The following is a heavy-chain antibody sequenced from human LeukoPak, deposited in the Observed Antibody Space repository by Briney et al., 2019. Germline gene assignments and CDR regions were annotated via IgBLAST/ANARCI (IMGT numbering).Heavy chain of an antibody. CDR1: GYSIRSGYF. CDR3: VRQGEVRGDY. D-gene: IGHD5-12*01. V-gene: IGHV4-38-2*01. CDR2: IYHSGTT. Sequence: SETLSLTCAVSGYSIRSGYFWGWIRQPPGKGLEWIASIYHSGTTYYNPSLKSRVTISVDTSKNQFSLKLSSVTAADTAVYYCVRQGEVRGDYWGQGTLVTVSS. J-gene: IGHJ4*02.